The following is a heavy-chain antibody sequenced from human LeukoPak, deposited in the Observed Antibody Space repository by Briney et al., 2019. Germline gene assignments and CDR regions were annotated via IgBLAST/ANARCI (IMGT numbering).Heavy chain of an antibody. V-gene: IGHV4-39*01. CDR1: GGSISSSSYY. CDR2: VYYRGST. CDR3: ARQSVVVVAATEAWFDY. J-gene: IGHJ4*02. Sequence: SATLSLTCTVSGGSISSSSYYWGWIRQPPRKGLEWIGSVYYRGSTYYNPSLKSRVTISVDTSKNQFSLKLSSVTAADTAVYYCARQSVVVVAATEAWFDYWGQGTLVTVSS. D-gene: IGHD2-15*01.